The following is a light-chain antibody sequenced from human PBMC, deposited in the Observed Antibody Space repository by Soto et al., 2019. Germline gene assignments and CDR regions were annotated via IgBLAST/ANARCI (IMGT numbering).Light chain of an antibody. Sequence: EIVLTQSPATLSLSPGERATLSCRASQSVSSYLAWYQQKPGQAPRLLIYDASNRATGIPARFSGSGSGTDFTLTISSPALEDFAVYYCQQRSNWPPLTFGGGTKVEIK. CDR1: QSVSSY. CDR2: DAS. CDR3: QQRSNWPPLT. V-gene: IGKV3-11*01. J-gene: IGKJ4*01.